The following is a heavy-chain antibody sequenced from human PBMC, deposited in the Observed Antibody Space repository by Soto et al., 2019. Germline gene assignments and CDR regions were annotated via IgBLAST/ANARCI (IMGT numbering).Heavy chain of an antibody. Sequence: SGPTLVNPTQTLTLTCTFSGFSLSTSGMCVTWIRQPPGNALEWLALIDWDDDTYYSTSLKTRLTISKDTSTNQVVLTVTNMDPVDTATYYCARIPNYYGSGRNYYYGMDVWGQGTTVT. J-gene: IGHJ6*02. V-gene: IGHV2-70*01. CDR1: GFSLSTSGMC. CDR3: ARIPNYYGSGRNYYYGMDV. CDR2: IDWDDDT. D-gene: IGHD3-10*01.